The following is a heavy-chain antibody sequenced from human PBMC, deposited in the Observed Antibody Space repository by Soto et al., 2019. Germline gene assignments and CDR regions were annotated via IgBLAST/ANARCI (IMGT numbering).Heavy chain of an antibody. CDR3: ARVTYYGSGPRGAFDI. D-gene: IGHD3-10*01. CDR2: IIPIFGTA. CDR1: GGTFSSYA. J-gene: IGHJ3*02. V-gene: IGHV1-69*13. Sequence: SVKVSCKASGGTFSSYAISWVRQAPGQGLEWMGEIIPIFGTANYAQKFQGRVTITADESTSTAYMELSSLRSEDTAVYYCARVTYYGSGPRGAFDIWGQGTMVTVSS.